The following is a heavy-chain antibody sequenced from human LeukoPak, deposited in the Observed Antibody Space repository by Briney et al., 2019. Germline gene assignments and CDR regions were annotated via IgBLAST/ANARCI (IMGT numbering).Heavy chain of an antibody. Sequence: GGSLRLSCAASGLNLSSYSMNWVRQHPGKGLEWVSSISSRSSYIYYADSVKGRFTISRDNAKNSLYLQMNSLRAEDTAVYYCAREGVGSDAFDIWGQGTMVTVSS. CDR3: AREGVGSDAFDI. J-gene: IGHJ3*02. V-gene: IGHV3-21*01. CDR2: ISSRSSYI. CDR1: GLNLSSYS. D-gene: IGHD1-26*01.